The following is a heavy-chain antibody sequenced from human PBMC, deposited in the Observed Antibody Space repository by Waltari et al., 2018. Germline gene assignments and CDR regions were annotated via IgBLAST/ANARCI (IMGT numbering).Heavy chain of an antibody. Sequence: QVQLVQSGAEVKKHGASVKVSCKASGYTFTSYDINWVLQATGQGSEWMGWMNPNSGNTGYAQKFHGRVTMTRNTSIITAYMELSSLRSEDTAVYYCERGYSTYSSGSSDFDYWGQGTLVTVSS. CDR3: ERGYSTYSSGSSDFDY. J-gene: IGHJ4*02. D-gene: IGHD6-19*01. CDR1: GYTFTSYD. V-gene: IGHV1-8*01. CDR2: MNPNSGNT.